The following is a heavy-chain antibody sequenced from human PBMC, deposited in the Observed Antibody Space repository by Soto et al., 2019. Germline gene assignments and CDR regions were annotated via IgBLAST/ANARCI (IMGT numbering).Heavy chain of an antibody. CDR2: INPSGGST. D-gene: IGHD6-6*01. J-gene: IGHJ4*02. Sequence: QVQLVQSGAEVKKPGASVKVSCKASGYTFTSYYMHWVRQAPGQGLEWMGIINPSGGSTSYAQKFQGRVTMTRDTSTSTGYMELSSLRSEDTAVYYCARDPPEYSSSNYFDYWGQGTLVTVSS. CDR3: ARDPPEYSSSNYFDY. CDR1: GYTFTSYY. V-gene: IGHV1-46*01.